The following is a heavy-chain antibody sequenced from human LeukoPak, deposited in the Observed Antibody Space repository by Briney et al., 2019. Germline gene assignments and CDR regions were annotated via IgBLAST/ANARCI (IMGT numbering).Heavy chain of an antibody. CDR2: IYSSGST. D-gene: IGHD3-10*01. Sequence: SETLSLTCTVSGGSISNYYWSWIRQPAGKGLEWIGRIYSSGSTNCNPSLKSRVTMSVDTSKNQFSLKLSSVTAADTAVYYCAREWFHSFDYWGQGTLVTVSS. V-gene: IGHV4-4*07. CDR3: AREWFHSFDY. J-gene: IGHJ4*02. CDR1: GGSISNYY.